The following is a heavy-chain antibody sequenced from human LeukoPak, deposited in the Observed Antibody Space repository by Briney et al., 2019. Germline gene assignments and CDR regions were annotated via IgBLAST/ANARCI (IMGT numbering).Heavy chain of an antibody. CDR3: ARDVFTPYIAAAGSFDY. Sequence: SETLSLTCAVYGGSFSGYYWSWIRQPPGKGLEWIGEINHSGSTNYNPSLKSRVTISVDTSKNQFSLKLSSVTAADTAVYYCARDVFTPYIAAAGSFDYWGQGTLVTVSS. V-gene: IGHV4-34*01. CDR1: GGSFSGYY. J-gene: IGHJ4*02. CDR2: INHSGST. D-gene: IGHD6-13*01.